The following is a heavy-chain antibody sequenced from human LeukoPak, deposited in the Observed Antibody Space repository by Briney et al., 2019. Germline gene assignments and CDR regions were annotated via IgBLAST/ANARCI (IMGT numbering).Heavy chain of an antibody. D-gene: IGHD3-3*01. Sequence: GGSLRLSCAASGFTFNSYNMNWVRQAPGKGLEWVSSISSSSTYIYYADSVKGRFTISRDNAKNSLYLQMNSLRAEDTAVYYCARDRDYDFWSGLYYYYYYMDVWGKGTTVTVSS. J-gene: IGHJ6*03. V-gene: IGHV3-21*01. CDR2: ISSSSTYI. CDR3: ARDRDYDFWSGLYYYYYYMDV. CDR1: GFTFNSYN.